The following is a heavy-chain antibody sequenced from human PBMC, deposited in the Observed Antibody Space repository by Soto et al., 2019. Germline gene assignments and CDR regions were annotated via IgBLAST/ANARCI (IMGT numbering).Heavy chain of an antibody. CDR1: GFTFSSYA. J-gene: IGHJ5*02. CDR2: ISGSGGST. D-gene: IGHD3-9*01. CDR3: AKDGGPRLRYFDWFDP. V-gene: IGHV3-23*01. Sequence: PGGSLRLSCAASGFTFSSYAVSWVRQAPGKGLEWVSAISGSGGSTYYADSVKGRFTISRDNSKNTLYLQMNSLRAEDTAVYYCAKDGGPRLRYFDWFDPWGQGTLVTV.